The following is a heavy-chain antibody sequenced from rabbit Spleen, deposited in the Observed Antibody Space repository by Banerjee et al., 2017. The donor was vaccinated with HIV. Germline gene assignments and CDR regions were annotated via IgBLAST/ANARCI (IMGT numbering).Heavy chain of an antibody. CDR2: IYAGSGGYT. V-gene: IGHV1S40*01. CDR1: GFSFSGGYW. J-gene: IGHJ6*01. CDR3: ARDTSSSFSSYGMDL. D-gene: IGHD1-1*01. Sequence: QSLEESGGDLVKPGASLTLTCTASGFSFSGGYWICWVRQAPGKGLEWIACIYAGSGGYTHYASWAKGRFTISKTSTTVTLQAASLTAADTAAYFCARDTSSSFSSYGMDLWGQGTLVTVS.